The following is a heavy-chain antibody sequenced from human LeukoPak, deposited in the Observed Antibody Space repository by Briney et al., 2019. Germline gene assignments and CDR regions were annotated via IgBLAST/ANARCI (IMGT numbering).Heavy chain of an antibody. Sequence: GGSLRLSCAASGFTFSSYSMNWVRQAPGKGLEWVSSISSSSSYIYYADSVKGRFTISRDNAKNSLYLQMNSLRAEDTAVYYCARAGIAAAGLDYWAQGTLVTVSS. D-gene: IGHD6-13*01. CDR1: GFTFSSYS. CDR2: ISSSSSYI. CDR3: ARAGIAAAGLDY. V-gene: IGHV3-21*01. J-gene: IGHJ4*02.